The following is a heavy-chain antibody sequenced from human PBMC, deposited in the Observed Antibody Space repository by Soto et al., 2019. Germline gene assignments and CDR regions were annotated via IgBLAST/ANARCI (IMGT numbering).Heavy chain of an antibody. J-gene: IGHJ4*02. Sequence: PMRLSCAASKLTFSSYGMHWVRQKTGKGLEWVAVISYDGSNKNYADSVKGRFTISRDNSKNTLYLQMNSLRDEDTAVYYCAKNTGSYEDFRYYFDFWGQGTLVTVSS. CDR1: KLTFSSYG. CDR3: AKNTGSYEDFRYYFDF. D-gene: IGHD5-12*01. V-gene: IGHV3-30*18. CDR2: ISYDGSNK.